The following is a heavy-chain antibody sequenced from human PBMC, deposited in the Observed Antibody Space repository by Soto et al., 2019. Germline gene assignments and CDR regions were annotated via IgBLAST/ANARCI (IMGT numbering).Heavy chain of an antibody. Sequence: SETLSLTCTVSGGSITTSYWSWIRQPPGKGLEWIGYIYHSGSTNYNPSLSSRVTISIDTSKNQFSLRLSSVTAADAAVYYCARGALGGAFDYWGQGALVTSPQ. V-gene: IGHV4-59*01. J-gene: IGHJ4*02. CDR2: IYHSGST. D-gene: IGHD3-16*01. CDR1: GGSITTSY. CDR3: ARGALGGAFDY.